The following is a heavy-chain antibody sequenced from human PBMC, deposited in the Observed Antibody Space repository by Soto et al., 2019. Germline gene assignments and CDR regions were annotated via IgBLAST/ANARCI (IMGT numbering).Heavy chain of an antibody. J-gene: IGHJ3*01. D-gene: IGHD3-16*01. CDR2: VYDTGSA. Sequence: SETLSLTCTVSGASINSFYWNWVRQPPGKGLEWIGYVYDTGSAKYDPSNPSLKSRVTISVDTSKNQLSLKLSSVIAADTAMYYCARSSGRGSTLGDSFDVWGQGTMVTVS. CDR1: GASINSFY. CDR3: ARSSGRGSTLGDSFDV. V-gene: IGHV4-59*01.